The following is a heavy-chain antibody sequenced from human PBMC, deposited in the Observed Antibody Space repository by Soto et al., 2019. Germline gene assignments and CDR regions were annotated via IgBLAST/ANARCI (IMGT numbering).Heavy chain of an antibody. Sequence: SGGSLRLSCAASGFTFSIYSMNWVRQAPGKGLEWVSYISDSSAIIHYADSVEGRFTISRDNAKNSLSLQMNSLSAEDTAVYFCARVAGYTRGYDTFDVWGQGTKVTVSS. CDR1: GFTFSIYS. J-gene: IGHJ3*01. V-gene: IGHV3-48*01. CDR3: ARVAGYTRGYDTFDV. D-gene: IGHD3-22*01. CDR2: ISDSSAII.